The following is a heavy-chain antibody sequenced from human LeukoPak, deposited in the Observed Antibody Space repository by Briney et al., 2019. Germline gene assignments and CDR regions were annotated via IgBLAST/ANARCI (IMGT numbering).Heavy chain of an antibody. CDR3: ARGRGAYSHGPPPDY. V-gene: IGHV5-51*01. CDR2: IYPGDSDT. J-gene: IGHJ4*02. Sequence: ESLKISCKGSGYSFTSYWIGWVRQMPGKGLEWMGIIYPGDSDTRYSPSFQGQVTISADKSISTAYLQWSSLKASDTAMYYCARGRGAYSHGPPPDYWGQGTLVTVSS. D-gene: IGHD5-18*01. CDR1: GYSFTSYW.